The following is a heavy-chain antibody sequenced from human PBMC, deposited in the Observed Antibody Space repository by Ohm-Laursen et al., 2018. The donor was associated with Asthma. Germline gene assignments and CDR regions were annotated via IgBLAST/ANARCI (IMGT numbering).Heavy chain of an antibody. CDR2: ISGSGGST. CDR3: AARSSSSYY. Sequence: GSLRLSCTASGYTFSRYSIHWVRQVPGKGLEWVSAISGSGGSTYYADSVKGRFTISRDNSKNTLYLQMNSLRAEDTAVYYCAARSSSSYYWGQGTLVTVSS. D-gene: IGHD6-6*01. V-gene: IGHV3-23*01. CDR1: GYTFSRYS. J-gene: IGHJ4*02.